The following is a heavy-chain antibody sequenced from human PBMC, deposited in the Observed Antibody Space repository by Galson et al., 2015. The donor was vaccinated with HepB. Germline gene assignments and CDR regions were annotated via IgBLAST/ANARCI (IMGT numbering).Heavy chain of an antibody. CDR2: IWNDERDK. V-gene: IGHV3-33*01. D-gene: IGHD1-20*01. Sequence: SLRLSCAASGFTFSRYDMHWVRRAPGKGLEWVALIWNDERDKYYADSVKGRFSISRDNSKNTLYLQMNSLRAEDTAVYYCARLNNWELDYWGQGTLVTVSS. CDR1: GFTFSRYD. CDR3: ARLNNWELDY. J-gene: IGHJ4*02.